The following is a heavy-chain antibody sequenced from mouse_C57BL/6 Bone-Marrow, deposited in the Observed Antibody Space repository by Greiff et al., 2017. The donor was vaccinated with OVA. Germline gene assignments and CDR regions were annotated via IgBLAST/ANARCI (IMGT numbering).Heavy chain of an antibody. V-gene: IGHV5-9-1*02. Sequence: EVKLEESGEGLVKPGGSLKLSCAASGFTFSSYAMSWVRQTPEKRLEWVAYISSGGDYIYYADTVKGRFTISRDNARNTLYLQMSSLKSEDTAMYYCTKGGTFYYDYDGYAMDYWGQGTSVTVSS. CDR1: GFTFSSYA. CDR3: TKGGTFYYDYDGYAMDY. CDR2: ISSGGDYI. J-gene: IGHJ4*01. D-gene: IGHD2-4*01.